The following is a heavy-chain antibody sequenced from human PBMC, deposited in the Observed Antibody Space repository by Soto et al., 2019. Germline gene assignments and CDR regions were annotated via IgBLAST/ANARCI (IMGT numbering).Heavy chain of an antibody. CDR3: AKHLSGSC. Sequence: EVQLLESGGGLVQPGGSLRLSCAASGFTFSSYAMSWVRQAPGKGLEWVSAISGSGGSTYYADSVKGRFTISRDNSKNPQYPPMNSLKAEDKAVYYCAKHLSGSCWGQGTLVTVSS. V-gene: IGHV3-23*01. D-gene: IGHD1-26*01. CDR1: GFTFSSYA. CDR2: ISGSGGST. J-gene: IGHJ4*02.